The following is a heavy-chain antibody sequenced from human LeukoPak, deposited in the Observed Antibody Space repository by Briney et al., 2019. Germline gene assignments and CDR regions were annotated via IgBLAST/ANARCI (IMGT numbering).Heavy chain of an antibody. CDR1: GFIFNKYW. CDR3: ARGPYSGYDYAVPNYYYYYMDV. CDR2: VREDGAEK. V-gene: IGHV3-7*01. J-gene: IGHJ6*03. Sequence: PGGSLRLSCTASGFIFNKYWMSWVRQAPGKGLEWVATVREDGAEKYYVDSVKGRITISRDNAKNSLYLQINSLRAEDTAVYYCARGPYSGYDYAVPNYYYYYMDVWGKGTTVTVSS. D-gene: IGHD5-12*01.